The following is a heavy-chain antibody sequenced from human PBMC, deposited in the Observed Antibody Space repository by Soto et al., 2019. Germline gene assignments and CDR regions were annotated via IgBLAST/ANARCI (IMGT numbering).Heavy chain of an antibody. CDR2: ISSSSSYT. D-gene: IGHD6-19*01. V-gene: IGHV3-11*06. J-gene: IGHJ4*02. Sequence: QVQLVESGGGLVKPGGSLRLSCAASGFTFSDYYMSWIRQAPGKGLEWVSYISSSSSYTNYADSVKGRITISRDNAKNSLYLQMNSLRAEDTAVYYCARASGGYSSGWPFDYWGQGTLVTVSS. CDR3: ARASGGYSSGWPFDY. CDR1: GFTFSDYY.